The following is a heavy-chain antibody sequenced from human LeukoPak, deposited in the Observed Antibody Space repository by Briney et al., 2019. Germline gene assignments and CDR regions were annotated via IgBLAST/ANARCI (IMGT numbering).Heavy chain of an antibody. D-gene: IGHD3-22*01. CDR2: IYYSGST. CDR3: ARVADSSGYYSDI. J-gene: IGHJ3*02. Sequence: SGTLSLTRAVSGGSISSTNWWRWVRQHPGKGLERNGYIYYSGSTYYNPSLKSRVTISVDTSKNQFSLTLSSVTAADTAVYYCARVADSSGYYSDIWGQGTMVAVSS. CDR1: GGSISSTNW. V-gene: IGHV4-4*02.